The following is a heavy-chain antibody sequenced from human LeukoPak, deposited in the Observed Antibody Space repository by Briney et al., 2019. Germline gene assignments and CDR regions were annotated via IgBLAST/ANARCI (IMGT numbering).Heavy chain of an antibody. CDR1: GVSMTNDR. Sequence: SETLSLTCSVSGVSMTNDRWTWIRQAPGKGLEWIGYMSDSGQTNYNPSLRSRATVSVDTSKSQCSLRLTSVTSADTAVYYCARITGYFESGGSYYWGFFDYWGQGSLVTVSS. D-gene: IGHD3-22*01. V-gene: IGHV4-59*01. CDR2: MSDSGQT. CDR3: ARITGYFESGGSYYWGFFDY. J-gene: IGHJ4*02.